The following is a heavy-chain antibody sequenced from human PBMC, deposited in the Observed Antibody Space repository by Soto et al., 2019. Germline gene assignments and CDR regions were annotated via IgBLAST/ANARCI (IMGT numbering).Heavy chain of an antibody. Sequence: ASVKVSFKASGYTFTSYGISWVRQAPGQGLEWMGWISAYNGNTNYAQKLQGRVTMTTDTSTSTAYMELRSLRSDDTAVYYCARWAPTGSSGDFDYWGQGTLVTVSS. J-gene: IGHJ4*02. CDR1: GYTFTSYG. V-gene: IGHV1-18*01. CDR3: ARWAPTGSSGDFDY. D-gene: IGHD6-19*01. CDR2: ISAYNGNT.